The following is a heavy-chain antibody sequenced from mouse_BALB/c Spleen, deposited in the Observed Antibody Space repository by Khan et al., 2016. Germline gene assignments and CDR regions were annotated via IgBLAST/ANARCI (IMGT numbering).Heavy chain of an antibody. J-gene: IGHJ1*03. CDR2: ISYSGST. D-gene: IGHD2-9*01. Sequence: EVQLQESGPGLVKPSQSLSLTCTVTGYSITSDYAWNWIRQFPGNKVEWMGYISYSGSTSYNPSLKSRISITRDTSKNQFFLQLNSVTTEDTATYYCARTYYGYGGWYFDVWGTGTTVTVSS. CDR3: ARTYYGYGGWYFDV. V-gene: IGHV3-2*02. CDR1: GYSITSDYA.